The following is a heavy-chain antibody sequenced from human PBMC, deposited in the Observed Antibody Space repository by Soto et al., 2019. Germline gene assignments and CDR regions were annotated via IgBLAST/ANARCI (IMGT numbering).Heavy chain of an antibody. D-gene: IGHD1-26*01. CDR1: GYSFTSLD. J-gene: IGHJ4*02. CDR3: ARGVSAGVDY. CDR2: MQPSTGRT. Sequence: QVQLVQSGAEVREPGASVKVSCKASGYSFTSLDINWVRQTAGQGLEWMGWMQPSTGRTGYAQKFQGRVTMTRDTSINTAYMELPTLTSDYTAFYYCARGVSAGVDYWGQGTLVTVSS. V-gene: IGHV1-8*01.